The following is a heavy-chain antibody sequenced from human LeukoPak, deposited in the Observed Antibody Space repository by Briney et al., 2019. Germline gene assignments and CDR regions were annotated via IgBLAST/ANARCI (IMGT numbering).Heavy chain of an antibody. CDR3: VRDPQSQYYDSSGLGYFDY. V-gene: IGHV1-18*01. CDR2: ISGYNGNT. D-gene: IGHD3-22*01. J-gene: IGHJ4*02. CDR1: GYTFTSHG. Sequence: ASVRVSFKASGYTFTSHGISWVRQAPGQGLEWMGWISGYNGNTNYAQKVQGRVTMTRDTSTTTAYMELRSLRSDDTAVYYCVRDPQSQYYDSSGLGYFDYWGQGTLVTVSS.